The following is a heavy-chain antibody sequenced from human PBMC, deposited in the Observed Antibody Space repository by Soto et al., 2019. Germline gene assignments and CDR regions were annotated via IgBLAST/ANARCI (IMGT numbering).Heavy chain of an antibody. J-gene: IGHJ4*02. CDR1: GGTFSSSA. V-gene: IGHV1-69*01. CDR2: ITPIFATA. CDR3: ASPSAYGLF. Sequence: QVQLVQSGAEVKRPGSSVKVSCKASGGTFSSSAFNWVRQAPGHGLEWMGAITPIFATANYAQRFQGRLTISADASTTTVYMDLCSLTFDDTALYYSASPSAYGLFWGQGSLVTVSS. D-gene: IGHD4-17*01.